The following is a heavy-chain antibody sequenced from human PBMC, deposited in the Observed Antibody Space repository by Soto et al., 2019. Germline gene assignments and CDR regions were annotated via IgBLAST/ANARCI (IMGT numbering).Heavy chain of an antibody. CDR2: IFSNDEK. V-gene: IGHV2-26*01. CDR1: GFSLSNARMG. J-gene: IGHJ6*03. Sequence: SGPTLVNPTETLRLACTVSGFSLSNARMGVSWIRQPPGKALEWLAHIFSNDEKSYSTSLKSRLTISKDTSKSQVVLTMTNMDPVDTATYYCARISYDFWSSYYYYYYYMDVWGKGTTVTVSS. D-gene: IGHD3-3*01. CDR3: ARISYDFWSSYYYYYYYMDV.